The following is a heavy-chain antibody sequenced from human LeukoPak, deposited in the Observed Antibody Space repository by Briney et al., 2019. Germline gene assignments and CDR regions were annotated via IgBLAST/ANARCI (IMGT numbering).Heavy chain of an antibody. CDR1: GFAFSSYA. J-gene: IGHJ6*02. D-gene: IGHD6-13*01. CDR3: ARAGTNWYPPANYGMDV. Sequence: GGSLRLSCATPGFAFSSYAMHWVRQAPGKGLEWVALIWYDGSNKYYADSVKGRFTISRDNSKNTLYLQMNSLRVEDTAVYYCARAGTNWYPPANYGMDVWGQGTTVTVSS. CDR2: IWYDGSNK. V-gene: IGHV3-33*01.